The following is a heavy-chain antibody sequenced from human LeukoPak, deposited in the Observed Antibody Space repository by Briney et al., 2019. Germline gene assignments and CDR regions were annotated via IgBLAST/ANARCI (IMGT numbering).Heavy chain of an antibody. J-gene: IGHJ5*02. V-gene: IGHV4-59*01. CDR2: TYYSGST. CDR1: GGSISSYY. Sequence: SETLSLTCTVSGGSISSYYWSWIRQPPGKGLESIGYTYYSGSTNYNPSLKSRVTISVDTSKNQFSLKLSSVTAADTAVYYCARVVVYGDYPSWFDPWGQGTLVTVSS. D-gene: IGHD4-17*01. CDR3: ARVVVYGDYPSWFDP.